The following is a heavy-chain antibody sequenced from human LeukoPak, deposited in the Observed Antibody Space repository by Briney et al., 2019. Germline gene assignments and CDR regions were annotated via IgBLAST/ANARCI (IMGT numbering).Heavy chain of an antibody. Sequence: ASVKVSCKASGYTFTGYYMHWVRQAPGQGLEWMGWISAYNGNTNYAQKLQGRVTMTTDTSTSTAYMELRSLRSDDTAVYYCARGIENDYGFDYWGQGTLVTVSS. D-gene: IGHD4-17*01. CDR3: ARGIENDYGFDY. J-gene: IGHJ4*02. CDR2: ISAYNGNT. V-gene: IGHV1-18*04. CDR1: GYTFTGYY.